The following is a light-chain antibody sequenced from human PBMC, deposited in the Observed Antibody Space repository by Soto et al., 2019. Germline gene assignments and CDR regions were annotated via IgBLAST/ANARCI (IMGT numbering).Light chain of an antibody. CDR1: QSVSSKY. CDR2: GTS. V-gene: IGKV3-20*01. CDR3: QQYGSSLFT. J-gene: IGKJ3*01. Sequence: EIVLTQSPGTLSFSPGERATLSCRASQSVSSKYLAWYQQKPGQAPRVLIYGTSIMASGVPERFSGGGSGTDFTLTITRLEPEDFAVYYCQQYGSSLFTFGPGTKVDFK.